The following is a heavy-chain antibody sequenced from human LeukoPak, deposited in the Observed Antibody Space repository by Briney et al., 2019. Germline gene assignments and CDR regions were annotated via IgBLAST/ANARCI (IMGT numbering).Heavy chain of an antibody. CDR1: GYTFTSYG. CDR2: IYPNTGGT. Sequence: ASVKVSCKASGYTFTSYGISWVRQAPGQGLEWMGRIYPNTGGTNYAQNFQGRVTLTRDTSISTAYMELSRLRSDDTAVYYCASEVADFDYWGQGTLVTVSS. V-gene: IGHV1-2*06. D-gene: IGHD6-19*01. J-gene: IGHJ4*02. CDR3: ASEVADFDY.